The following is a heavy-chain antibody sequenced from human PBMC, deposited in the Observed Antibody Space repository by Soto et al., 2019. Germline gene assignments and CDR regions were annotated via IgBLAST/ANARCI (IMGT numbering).Heavy chain of an antibody. Sequence: VNRYRKAVGSRFSGYGIHWGRKAPGPRLEWLGWINAANGDTKYAPKFQGRVTITRDTSASTAYMELSRLRSDDTAVYYGARGRQSLLVRGGSGPAFLGQGTTVPFSS. D-gene: IGHD6-25*01. V-gene: IGHV1-3*01. CDR1: GSRFSGYG. J-gene: IGHJ6*01. CDR2: INAANGDT. CDR3: ARGRQSLLVRGGSGPAF.